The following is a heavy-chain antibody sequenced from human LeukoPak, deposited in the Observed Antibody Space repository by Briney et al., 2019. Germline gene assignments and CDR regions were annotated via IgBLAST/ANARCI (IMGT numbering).Heavy chain of an antibody. CDR2: ISSSISYI. J-gene: IGHJ4*02. V-gene: IGHV3-21*01. Sequence: GGSLRLSCAASGFTFSSYSMNWVRQAPGKGLEWVSSISSSISYIYYADSVKGRFTISRDNAKNSLYLQMNSLRAEDTAVYYCARVCGGGSCYAEFDYWGQGTLVTVSS. CDR1: GFTFSSYS. D-gene: IGHD2-15*01. CDR3: ARVCGGGSCYAEFDY.